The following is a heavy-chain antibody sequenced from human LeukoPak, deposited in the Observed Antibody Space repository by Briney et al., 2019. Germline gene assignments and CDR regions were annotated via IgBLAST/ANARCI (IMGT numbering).Heavy chain of an antibody. CDR3: ARWGGGGWPENVYYYYYYGMDV. V-gene: IGHV3-64D*06. D-gene: IGHD6-19*01. Sequence: GGSLRLSCSASGFTFSSYAMHWVRQAPGKGLEYVSAISSNGGSTYYADSVKGRFTISRDNSKNTLYLQMSSLRAEDTAVYYCARWGGGGWPENVYYYYYYGMDVWGQGTTVTVSS. CDR1: GFTFSSYA. CDR2: ISSNGGST. J-gene: IGHJ6*02.